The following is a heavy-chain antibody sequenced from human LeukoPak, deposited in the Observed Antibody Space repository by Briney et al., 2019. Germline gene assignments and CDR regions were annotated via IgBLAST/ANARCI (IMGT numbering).Heavy chain of an antibody. CDR3: AKDLWSGSGDFDY. D-gene: IGHD6-19*01. Sequence: GGSLRLSCEGSGFTFTNYGMSWVRQAPGKGLEWVSAVSGSGGSTYYADSVKGRFTISRDNSKNTLYLQMNSLRAEDTAVYYCAKDLWSGSGDFDYWGQGTLVTVSS. CDR2: VSGSGGST. V-gene: IGHV3-23*01. J-gene: IGHJ4*02. CDR1: GFTFTNYG.